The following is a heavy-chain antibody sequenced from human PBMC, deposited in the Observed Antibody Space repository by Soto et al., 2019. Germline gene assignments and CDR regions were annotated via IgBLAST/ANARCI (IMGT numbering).Heavy chain of an antibody. CDR1: RFIFSTYA. CDR2: ISYDGRNE. D-gene: IGHD4-17*01. J-gene: IGHJ6*02. Sequence: QVQVVESGGGVVQPGRSLRLSCAASRFIFSTYAMHWVRQAPGKGLEWVAGISYDGRNEYYADSVRGRFTISRDNPRNTLYLQMNSLISEDTAVYYCARGSYGDYYYYYGMDVWGQGTTVTVSS. CDR3: ARGSYGDYYYYYGMDV. V-gene: IGHV3-30*04.